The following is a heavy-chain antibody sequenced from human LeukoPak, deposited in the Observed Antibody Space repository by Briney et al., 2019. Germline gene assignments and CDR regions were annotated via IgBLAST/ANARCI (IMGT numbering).Heavy chain of an antibody. V-gene: IGHV3-23*01. Sequence: GGSLRLSCAASGFTFSSYAMSWVRQAPGKGLEWVSAISGIGGSTYYTDSVNGRFTISRDNSKNTLYLQMNSLRAEDTAVYYCAKVGGPSSDWYRVGGYYFDYWGQGTLVTVSS. D-gene: IGHD6-19*01. J-gene: IGHJ4*02. CDR3: AKVGGPSSDWYRVGGYYFDY. CDR2: ISGIGGST. CDR1: GFTFSSYA.